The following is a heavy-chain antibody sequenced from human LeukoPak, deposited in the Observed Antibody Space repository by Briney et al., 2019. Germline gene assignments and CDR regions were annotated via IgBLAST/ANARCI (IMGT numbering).Heavy chain of an antibody. CDR2: IYTSGST. J-gene: IGHJ5*02. V-gene: IGHV4-4*07. CDR3: ARDGIHCSSTSCYYNWFDP. D-gene: IGHD2-2*01. Sequence: SETLSLTCTVSGGSLSSYYWSWIRQPAGKGLEWIGRIYTSGSTNYNPSLKSRVTMSVDTSKNQFSLRLSSVTAADTAVYYCARDGIHCSSTSCYYNWFDPWGQGTLVTVSS. CDR1: GGSLSSYY.